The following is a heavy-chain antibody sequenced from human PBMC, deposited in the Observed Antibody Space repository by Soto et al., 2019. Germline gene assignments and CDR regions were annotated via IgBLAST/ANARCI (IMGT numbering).Heavy chain of an antibody. V-gene: IGHV1-24*01. J-gene: IGHJ6*03. Sequence: ASVKVSCKVSGYTLTELSMHWVRQAPGKGLEWMGGFDPEDGETIYAQKFQGRVTMTEDTSTDTAYMELSSLRSEDTAVYYCATRLLYGGYYYYYMDVWGKGTTVTVSS. CDR3: ATRLLYGGYYYYYMDV. CDR2: FDPEDGET. CDR1: GYTLTELS. D-gene: IGHD3-3*01.